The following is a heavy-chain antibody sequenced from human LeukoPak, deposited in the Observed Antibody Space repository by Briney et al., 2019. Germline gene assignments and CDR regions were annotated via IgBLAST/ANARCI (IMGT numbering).Heavy chain of an antibody. V-gene: IGHV4-59*11. CDR1: GGSISSHY. Sequence: PSETLSLTCTVSGGSISSHYWSWIRQPPGKGLEWIGYIYYSGSTNYNPSLKSRVTISVDTSKNQFSLKLSSVTAADTAVYYCARESWNDRAGDAFDIWGQGTMVTVSS. CDR3: ARESWNDRAGDAFDI. CDR2: IYYSGST. D-gene: IGHD1-1*01. J-gene: IGHJ3*02.